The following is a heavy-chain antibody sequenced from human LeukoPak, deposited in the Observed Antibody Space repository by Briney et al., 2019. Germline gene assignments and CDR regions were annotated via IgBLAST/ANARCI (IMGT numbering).Heavy chain of an antibody. Sequence: GGSLKLSFLALGFSLSGYWMYWFGKVPGKGLMYISRNNGDGSTTNYADVVKGRFTMSRDNVKNTLYLQMNSLRVEDTAVYYCARDPRNIGLAPWGQGTLVTVSS. CDR1: GFSLSGYW. CDR3: ARDPRNIGLAP. D-gene: IGHD5-12*01. CDR2: NNGDGSTT. V-gene: IGHV3-74*01. J-gene: IGHJ5*02.